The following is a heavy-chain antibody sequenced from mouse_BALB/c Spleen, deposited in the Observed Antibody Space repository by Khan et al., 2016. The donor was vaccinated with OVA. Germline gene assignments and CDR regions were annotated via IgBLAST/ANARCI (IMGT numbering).Heavy chain of an antibody. CDR2: IYTYTGEP. V-gene: IGHV9-3-1*01. Sequence: LVESGPDLKKPGETVKISCKASGYTFTNYGINWVKQAPGKGLKWMGWIYTYTGEPTYADDFKGRFAFSLETSASTAYLQINNLKNEDTATYCCARGGRRAMDYWGQGTSVTVSS. J-gene: IGHJ4*01. CDR1: GYTFTNYG. D-gene: IGHD3-3*01. CDR3: ARGGRRAMDY.